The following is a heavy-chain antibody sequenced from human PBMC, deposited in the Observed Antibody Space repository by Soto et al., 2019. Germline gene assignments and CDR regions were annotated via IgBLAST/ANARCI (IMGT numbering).Heavy chain of an antibody. J-gene: IGHJ4*02. CDR1: GCTFIGNF. CDR2: VNRHTGGA. Sequence: AAAGKPSCEDWGCTFIGNFLPWGRPAPGQGVEWRVWVNRHTGGADCAQKFDGRVTMTRDTSTYTAYMELSGLKFDDTATYFCARVMAYEQQLVPFDYWGQGTLVIVSA. D-gene: IGHD6-13*01. V-gene: IGHV1-2*02. CDR3: ARVMAYEQQLVPFDY.